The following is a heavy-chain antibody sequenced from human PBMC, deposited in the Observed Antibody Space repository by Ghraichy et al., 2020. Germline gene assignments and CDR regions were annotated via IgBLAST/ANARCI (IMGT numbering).Heavy chain of an antibody. Sequence: GGSLRLSCAASGFTFSDYYMTWIRQAPGKGLEWVSYISSSGSTIYYADSVKGRFTISRDNAKNSLYLQMDSLTAEDTAVYYCAREQGVQHYGMDVWGQGTTVTVSS. CDR1: GFTFSDYY. CDR2: ISSSGSTI. J-gene: IGHJ6*02. V-gene: IGHV3-11*01. CDR3: AREQGVQHYGMDV.